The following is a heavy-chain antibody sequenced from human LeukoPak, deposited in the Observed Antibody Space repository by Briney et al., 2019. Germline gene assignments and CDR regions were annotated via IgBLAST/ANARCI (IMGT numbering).Heavy chain of an antibody. D-gene: IGHD4-11*01. J-gene: IGHJ4*02. V-gene: IGHV1-18*01. CDR1: GYTFNRYG. Sequence: GASVKVSCKASGYTFNRYGFSWVRQAPGQGLECLGWISAYSGNTKYARNFQDRVTMTTDASTSTAYMELRSLTSDDTAVYFCARTHDYDNFPDYWGQGTLVAVSS. CDR3: ARTHDYDNFPDY. CDR2: ISAYSGNT.